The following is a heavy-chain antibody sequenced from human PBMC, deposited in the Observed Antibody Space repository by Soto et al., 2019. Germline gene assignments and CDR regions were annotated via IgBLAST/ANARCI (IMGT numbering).Heavy chain of an antibody. CDR2: IYYSGST. V-gene: IGHV4-39*01. Sequence: QLQLQESGPGLVKPSETLSLTCTVSGGSISSSSYYWGWIRQPPGKGLEWIGSIYYSGSTYYNPSLKSRVTISVDTSKNQFSLKLSSVTAADTAVYYCASWDIVVVVAAIDYWGQGTLVTVSS. J-gene: IGHJ4*02. CDR1: GGSISSSSYY. CDR3: ASWDIVVVVAAIDY. D-gene: IGHD2-15*01.